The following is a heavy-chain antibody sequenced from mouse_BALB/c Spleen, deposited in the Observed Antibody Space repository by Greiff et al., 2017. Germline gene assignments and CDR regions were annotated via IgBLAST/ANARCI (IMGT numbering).Heavy chain of an antibody. Sequence: EVQLQQPGPELVKPGASVKVSCKASGYAFTSYNMYWVKQSHGKSLEWIGYIDPYNGGTSYNQKFKGKATLTVDKSSSTAYMHLNSLTSEDSAVYYCARSYYRYEDAMDYWGQGTSVTVSS. CDR1: GYAFTSYN. J-gene: IGHJ4*01. CDR2: IDPYNGGT. CDR3: ARSYYRYEDAMDY. V-gene: IGHV1S135*01. D-gene: IGHD2-14*01.